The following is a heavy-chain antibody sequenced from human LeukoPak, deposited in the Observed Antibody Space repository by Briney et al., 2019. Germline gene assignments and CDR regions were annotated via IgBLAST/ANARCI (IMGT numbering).Heavy chain of an antibody. Sequence: PGGSLRLSCAASGFTFSSYGMHWVRQAPGKGLEWVAVISYDGSNKYYADSVKGRFTISRDNSKNTLYLQMNSLRAEDTAVYYCAKTPLPYCSSTSCLRDYFDYWGQGTLVTVSS. J-gene: IGHJ4*02. V-gene: IGHV3-30*18. D-gene: IGHD2-2*01. CDR1: GFTFSSYG. CDR3: AKTPLPYCSSTSCLRDYFDY. CDR2: ISYDGSNK.